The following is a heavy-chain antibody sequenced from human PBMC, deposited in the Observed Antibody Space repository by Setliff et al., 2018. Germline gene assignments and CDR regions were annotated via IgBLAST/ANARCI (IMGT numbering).Heavy chain of an antibody. D-gene: IGHD3-10*01. J-gene: IGHJ4*02. CDR1: GYNFDTHW. V-gene: IGHV5-51*01. Sequence: PGESLKISCKGSGYNFDTHWIAWVRQMPGKGLEWIVLIYPGDSDVRYSPSFQGQVTLSADNSINTVYVQWSSLKAPDTATYYCARDLSRGIPTRFDFWGQGTPVTVSS. CDR2: IYPGDSDV. CDR3: ARDLSRGIPTRFDF.